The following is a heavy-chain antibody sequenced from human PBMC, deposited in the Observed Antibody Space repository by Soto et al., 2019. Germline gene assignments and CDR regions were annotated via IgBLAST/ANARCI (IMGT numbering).Heavy chain of an antibody. J-gene: IGHJ4*02. CDR3: AREDILGVRSFDY. V-gene: IGHV3-48*02. CDR1: GFTFSGYS. Sequence: LRLSCAASGFTFSGYSVNWVRQAPGKGLEWVSYISSGSKTIYYAESVKGRFTVSRDNARNSQYLQMNSLRDEDTAVYYCAREDILGVRSFDYWGQGTLVTVSS. CDR2: ISSGSKTI. D-gene: IGHD3-9*01.